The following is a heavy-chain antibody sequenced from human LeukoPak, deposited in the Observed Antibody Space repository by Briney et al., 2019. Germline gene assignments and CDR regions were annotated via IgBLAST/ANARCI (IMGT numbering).Heavy chain of an antibody. D-gene: IGHD6-6*01. V-gene: IGHV4-34*01. Sequence: SETLSLTCAVYGGSFSGYYWSWIRQPPGKGLEWIGEINHSGSTNYNPSLKSRVTISVDTSKNQFSLKLSSVTAADTAVYYCARPRVAALHFDCWGQGTLVTVSS. CDR3: ARPRVAALHFDC. CDR1: GGSFSGYY. J-gene: IGHJ4*02. CDR2: INHSGST.